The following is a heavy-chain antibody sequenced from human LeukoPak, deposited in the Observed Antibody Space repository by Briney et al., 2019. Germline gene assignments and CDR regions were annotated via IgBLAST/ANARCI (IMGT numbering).Heavy chain of an antibody. V-gene: IGHV3-7*01. Sequence: PGGSLRLSCAASGFTFSSCWMSWVRQAPGKGLEWVANIKQDGSAKFYVDSVKGRFTISRDNAKNSLYLQMNSLRAEDTAVYYCARDVVAAAGFDYWGQGTLVTVSS. J-gene: IGHJ4*02. CDR1: GFTFSSCW. CDR3: ARDVVAAAGFDY. CDR2: IKQDGSAK. D-gene: IGHD6-13*01.